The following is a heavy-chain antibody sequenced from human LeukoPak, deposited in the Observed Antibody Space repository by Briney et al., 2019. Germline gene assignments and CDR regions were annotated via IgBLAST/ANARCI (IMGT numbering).Heavy chain of an antibody. CDR1: GGSISSGSYY. D-gene: IGHD3-3*01. CDR2: IYTSGST. J-gene: IGHJ4*02. CDR3: ARINYDSWSGYSTGGFDY. V-gene: IGHV4-61*02. Sequence: SETLSLTCTVSGGSISSGSYYWSWIRQPAGKGLEWIGRIYTSGSTNYNPSLKSRVTISVDTSKNQFSLKLSSVTAADTAVYYCARINYDSWSGYSTGGFDYWGQGTLVTVSS.